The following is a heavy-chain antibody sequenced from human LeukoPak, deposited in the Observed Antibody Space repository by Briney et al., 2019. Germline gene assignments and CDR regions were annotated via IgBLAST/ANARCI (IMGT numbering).Heavy chain of an antibody. CDR3: ARAGYSYGPAGAFDY. D-gene: IGHD5-18*01. CDR2: INHGGST. J-gene: IGHJ4*02. Sequence: SETLSLTCAVYGGSFSGYYWSWIRQPPGKGLEWIGEINHGGSTNYNPSLKSRVTISVDTSKNQFSLKLSSVTAADTAVYYCARAGYSYGPAGAFDYWGQGTLVTVSS. CDR1: GGSFSGYY. V-gene: IGHV4-34*01.